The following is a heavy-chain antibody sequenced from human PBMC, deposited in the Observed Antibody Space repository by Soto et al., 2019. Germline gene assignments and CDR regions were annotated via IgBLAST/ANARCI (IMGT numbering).Heavy chain of an antibody. CDR3: ARWFTYGNFDYFDY. CDR2: INTEGSNT. D-gene: IGHD3-10*01. Sequence: GGSLRLSCAASGFTFSSYWMHWFRQAPGKGLVWVSRINTEGSNTAYADSVKGQFTISRDNAKNTLYLQVSGLRAEDTAVYYCARWFTYGNFDYFDYWGQGTQVTVSS. V-gene: IGHV3-74*01. CDR1: GFTFSSYW. J-gene: IGHJ4*02.